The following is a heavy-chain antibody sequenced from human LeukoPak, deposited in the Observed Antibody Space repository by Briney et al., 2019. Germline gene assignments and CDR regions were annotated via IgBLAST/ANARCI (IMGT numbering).Heavy chain of an antibody. Sequence: PSETLSLTCTVSGGSISSYYWSWIRQPPGKGLEWIGYIYYSGSTNYNPSLKSRVTISVDTSKNQFSLKLSSVTAAGTAVYYCARARGTRYCSGGSCYSLGGAFDYWGQGTLVTVSS. CDR1: GGSISSYY. CDR3: ARARGTRYCSGGSCYSLGGAFDY. D-gene: IGHD2-15*01. J-gene: IGHJ4*02. V-gene: IGHV4-59*01. CDR2: IYYSGST.